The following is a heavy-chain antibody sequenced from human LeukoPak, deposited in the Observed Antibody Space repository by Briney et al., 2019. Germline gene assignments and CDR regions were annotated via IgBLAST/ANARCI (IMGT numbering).Heavy chain of an antibody. Sequence: GGSLRLSCAASGFTFSSYAMSWVRQAPRKGLEWVSGISGSGGSTHYADSVKGRFTISRDNSKNTLYLQMNSLRAEDTAVYYCAKVGHSYDFWSGLHDTFDIWGQGTMVTVSS. D-gene: IGHD3-3*01. CDR1: GFTFSSYA. J-gene: IGHJ3*02. V-gene: IGHV3-23*01. CDR2: ISGSGGST. CDR3: AKVGHSYDFWSGLHDTFDI.